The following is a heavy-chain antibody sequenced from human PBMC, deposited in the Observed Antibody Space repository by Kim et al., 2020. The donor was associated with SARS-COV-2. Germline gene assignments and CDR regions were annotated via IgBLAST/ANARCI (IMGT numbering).Heavy chain of an antibody. D-gene: IGHD3-16*02. Sequence: SETLSLTCTVSGGSISSGGYYWSWIRQHPGKGLEWIGYIYYSGSTYYNPSLKSRVTISVDTSKNQFSLKLSSVTAADTAVYYCARYRPSGLNWFDPWGQGTLVTVSS. CDR1: GGSISSGGYY. V-gene: IGHV4-31*03. J-gene: IGHJ5*02. CDR3: ARYRPSGLNWFDP. CDR2: IYYSGST.